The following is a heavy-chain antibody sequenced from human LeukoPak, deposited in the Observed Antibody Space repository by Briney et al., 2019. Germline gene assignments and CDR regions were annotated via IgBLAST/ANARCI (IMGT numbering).Heavy chain of an antibody. CDR2: IYSTGST. CDR1: GGTISRYY. V-gene: IGHV4-59*08. Sequence: SETLSLTCTDSGGTISRYYWSWIRQSPGKGLEWIGYIYSTGSTNSSPSLKSRVTISVDTSKNQFSLILRSVTAADTAMYYSARHESAVGPLFHWGQGVLVTVSS. CDR3: ARHESAVGPLFH. D-gene: IGHD1-26*01. J-gene: IGHJ4*02.